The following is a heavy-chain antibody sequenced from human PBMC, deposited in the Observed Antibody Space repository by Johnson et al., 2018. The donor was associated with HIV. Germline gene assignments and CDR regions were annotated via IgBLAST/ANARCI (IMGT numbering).Heavy chain of an antibody. D-gene: IGHD6-19*01. CDR3: AKGTSRGWADAFDV. J-gene: IGHJ3*01. CDR1: GFTFSSYG. CDR2: IRYDGSNK. V-gene: IGHV3-30*02. Sequence: QVQLVESGGGVVQPGGSLRLSCAASGFTFSSYGMHWVRQAPGKGLEWVAFIRYDGSNKYYADSVKGRSTISRDNFKKTVHLQMNSLRAEDTAVYYCAKGTSRGWADAFDVWGQGTMVTVSS.